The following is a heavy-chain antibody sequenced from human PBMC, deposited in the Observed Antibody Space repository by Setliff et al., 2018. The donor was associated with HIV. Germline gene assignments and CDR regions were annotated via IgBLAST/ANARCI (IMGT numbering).Heavy chain of an antibody. V-gene: IGHV4-39*02. CDR3: ARDGGSSGWYFVLGYSDY. J-gene: IGHJ4*02. CDR2: MCYTGST. CDR1: GGSTDSGSYY. D-gene: IGHD6-19*01. Sequence: SETLSLTCTVSGGSTDSGSYYWAWIRQPPGKGLEWIGSMCYTGSTYYNPSLKSRVTISIDTSKNQFSLKLNSGTAADTAMYYCARDGGSSGWYFVLGYSDYWGPGTLVTVSS.